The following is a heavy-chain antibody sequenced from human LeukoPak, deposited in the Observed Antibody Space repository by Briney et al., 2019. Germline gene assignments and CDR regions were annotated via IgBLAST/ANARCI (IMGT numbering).Heavy chain of an antibody. D-gene: IGHD3-16*01. V-gene: IGHV4-34*12. CDR1: GGSFRGDY. CDR3: AGPGGAFDY. J-gene: IGHJ4*02. Sequence: PETLSLTRGVNGGSFRGDYWSWIRQPPGKAMEWIGEVLHSGGTNYNPSLKSRVTILEDSSKNQFSLRLNSVTAADTAIYYCAGPGGAFDYWGQGTLVTVSS. CDR2: VLHSGGT.